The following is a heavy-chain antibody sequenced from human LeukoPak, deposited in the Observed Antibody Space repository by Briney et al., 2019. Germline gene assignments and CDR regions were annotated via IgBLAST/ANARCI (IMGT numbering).Heavy chain of an antibody. J-gene: IGHJ4*02. Sequence: GGSLRLSCAASGFTFSSYAMSWVRQAPGQGLEWMGIINPSGGSTSYAQKFQGRVTMTRDTSTSTVYMELSSLRSEDTAVYYCARVGTVTTDYWGQGTLVTVSS. D-gene: IGHD4-4*01. V-gene: IGHV1-46*01. CDR1: GFTFSSYA. CDR2: INPSGGST. CDR3: ARVGTVTTDY.